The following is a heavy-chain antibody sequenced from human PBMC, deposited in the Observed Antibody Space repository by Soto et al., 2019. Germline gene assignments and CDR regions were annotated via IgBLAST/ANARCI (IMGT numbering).Heavy chain of an antibody. Sequence: QVQLVQSGAEVKEHGSSVKVSCKASGGTFSRYTINWVRQAPGQGLEWMGRIIPIAAIANYTQKFQGRVTITVDKSSTTAYMELSSLRSDDTAVYYCARGSTIVRGAPSWFDPWGQGTLVTVSS. CDR1: GGTFSRYT. CDR2: IIPIAAIA. CDR3: ARGSTIVRGAPSWFDP. J-gene: IGHJ5*02. V-gene: IGHV1-69*02. D-gene: IGHD3-10*01.